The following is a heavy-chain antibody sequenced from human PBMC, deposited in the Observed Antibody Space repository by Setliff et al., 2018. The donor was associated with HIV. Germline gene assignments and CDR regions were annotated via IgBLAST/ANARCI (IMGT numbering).Heavy chain of an antibody. CDR1: GGSISSGGYY. Sequence: SETLSLTCTVSGGSISSGGYYWSWIRQPAGKGLEWIGHLYTSGSTKYNPSLKGRVTISVDTSKNQFYLNLSSVTAADTAFYYCATFSPRNAFDIWGQGTMVTVSS. CDR2: LYTSGST. J-gene: IGHJ3*02. D-gene: IGHD3-16*01. CDR3: ATFSPRNAFDI. V-gene: IGHV4-61*09.